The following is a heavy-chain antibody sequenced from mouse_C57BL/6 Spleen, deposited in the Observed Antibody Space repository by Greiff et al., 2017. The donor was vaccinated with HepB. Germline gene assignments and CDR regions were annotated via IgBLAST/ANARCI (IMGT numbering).Heavy chain of an antibody. Sequence: EVKVVESGEGLVKPGGSLKLSCAASGFTFSSYAMSWVRQTPEKRLEWVAYISSGGDYIYYADTVKGRFTISRDNARNTLYLQMSSLKSEDTAMYYCTREAQATYAMDYWGQGTSVTVSS. D-gene: IGHD3-2*02. J-gene: IGHJ4*01. CDR2: ISSGGDYI. CDR3: TREAQATYAMDY. V-gene: IGHV5-9-1*02. CDR1: GFTFSSYA.